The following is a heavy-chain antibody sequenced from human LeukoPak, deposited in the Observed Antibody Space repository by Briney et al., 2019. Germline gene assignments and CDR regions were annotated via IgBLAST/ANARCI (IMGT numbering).Heavy chain of an antibody. V-gene: IGHV4-59*11. CDR2: IYYSGST. D-gene: IGHD3-9*01. CDR3: ASTGYPYYYYYTDV. CDR1: GGSISSHY. J-gene: IGHJ6*03. Sequence: SETLSLTCTVSGGSISSHYWSWIRQPPGKGLEWIGYIYYSGSTNYNPSLKSRVTISVDTSKNQFSLKLSSVTAADTAVYYCASTGYPYYYYYTDVWGKGTTVTVSS.